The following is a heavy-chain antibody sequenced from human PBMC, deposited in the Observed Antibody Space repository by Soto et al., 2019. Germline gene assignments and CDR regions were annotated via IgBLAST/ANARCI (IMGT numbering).Heavy chain of an antibody. J-gene: IGHJ6*02. Sequence: QVQLVQSGAEVKKPGSSVKVSCKASGGTFSSYAISWMRQAPGQGLEWMGGIIPIFGTANYAQTFQGRVTITAEESTCKVYMELSSLRSEDTAVYYCAWIRGAAGIGYFYFYGMDVWGQGTTVTVSS. D-gene: IGHD6-13*01. CDR1: GGTFSSYA. V-gene: IGHV1-69*01. CDR3: AWIRGAAGIGYFYFYGMDV. CDR2: IIPIFGTA.